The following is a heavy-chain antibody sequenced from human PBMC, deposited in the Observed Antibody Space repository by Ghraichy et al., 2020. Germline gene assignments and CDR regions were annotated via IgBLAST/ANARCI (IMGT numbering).Heavy chain of an antibody. CDR3: ARGVYCSGGSCYLPSGYSYGFDY. CDR1: GFTFSSYW. J-gene: IGHJ4*02. CDR2: IKQDGSEK. Sequence: GGSLRLSCAASGFTFSSYWMSWVRQAPGKGLEWVANIKQDGSEKYYVDSVKGRFTISRDNAKNSLYLQMNSLRAEDTAVYYCARGVYCSGGSCYLPSGYSYGFDYWGQGTLVTVSS. D-gene: IGHD2-15*01. V-gene: IGHV3-7*04.